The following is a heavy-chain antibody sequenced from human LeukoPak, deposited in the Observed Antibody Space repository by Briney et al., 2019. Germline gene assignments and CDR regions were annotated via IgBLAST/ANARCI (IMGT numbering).Heavy chain of an antibody. CDR3: ARDRYDTDAFDI. Sequence: SETLSLTCTVSGGSISSGSYYWSWIRQPAGKGLEWIGRIYTSGSTNYNPSLKSRVTMSVDTSKNQFSLKLSSVTAADTAVYYCARDRYDTDAFDIWGQGTMVTVSS. V-gene: IGHV4-61*02. CDR2: IYTSGST. D-gene: IGHD3-22*01. J-gene: IGHJ3*02. CDR1: GGSISSGSYY.